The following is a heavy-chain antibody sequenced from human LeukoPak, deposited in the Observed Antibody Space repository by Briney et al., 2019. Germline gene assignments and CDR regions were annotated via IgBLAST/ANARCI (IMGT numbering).Heavy chain of an antibody. Sequence: PGGSLRLSCAASGFTFSSYHMYWVRQAPGKGLDFMAVIPYDESNKYYADSVRGRFTISRDNSKNTLYLQMNSLRPEDTAVYYCARAYPVTSGSYYAPFDYWGPGTVVTVSS. CDR2: IPYDESNK. CDR3: ARAYPVTSGSYYAPFDY. V-gene: IGHV3-30*14. J-gene: IGHJ4*02. CDR1: GFTFSSYH. D-gene: IGHD1-26*01.